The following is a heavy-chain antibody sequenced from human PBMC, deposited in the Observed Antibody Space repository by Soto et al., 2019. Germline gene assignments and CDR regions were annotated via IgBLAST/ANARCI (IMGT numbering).Heavy chain of an antibody. CDR2: INAGNGNT. CDR1: GYTFTSYA. V-gene: IGHV1-3*01. Sequence: ASVKVSCKASGYTFTSYAMHWVRQAPGQRLEWMGWINAGNGNTKYSQKFRGRVTITRDTSASTAYMELSSLRSEDTAVYYCASRDPALRFLEWNSYYYYYMDVWGQGTTVTVSS. J-gene: IGHJ6*03. CDR3: ASRDPALRFLEWNSYYYYYMDV. D-gene: IGHD3-3*01.